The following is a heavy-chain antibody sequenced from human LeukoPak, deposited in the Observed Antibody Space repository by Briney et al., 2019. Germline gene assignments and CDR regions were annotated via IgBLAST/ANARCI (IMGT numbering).Heavy chain of an antibody. J-gene: IGHJ6*03. Sequence: ASVKVSCKASGYTFTGYYMHWVRQAPGQGLEWMGWINPNSGGTNYAQKFQGRVTMTRDTSISTAYMELSRLRSDDTAVYYCARAVDTAMVLYYYYMDVWGKGTTVTVSS. V-gene: IGHV1-2*02. D-gene: IGHD5-18*01. CDR2: INPNSGGT. CDR1: GYTFTGYY. CDR3: ARAVDTAMVLYYYYMDV.